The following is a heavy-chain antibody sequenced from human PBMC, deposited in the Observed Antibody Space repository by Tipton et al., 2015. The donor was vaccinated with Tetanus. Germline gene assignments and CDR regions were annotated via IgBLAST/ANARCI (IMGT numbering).Heavy chain of an antibody. D-gene: IGHD3-10*01. V-gene: IGHV4-59*02. CDR2: TTDTGRT. CDR3: ATDRRGPGEVRGLDN. Sequence: TLSLTCNVSGVSVTTYHWSWIRQPPGKGLEWIGYTTDTGRTNYSPSLRNRLTISIDTSKTYFSLRLDSVTAADTAVYYCATDRRGPGEVRGLDNWGQGTLVTVSS. J-gene: IGHJ4*02. CDR1: GVSVTTYH.